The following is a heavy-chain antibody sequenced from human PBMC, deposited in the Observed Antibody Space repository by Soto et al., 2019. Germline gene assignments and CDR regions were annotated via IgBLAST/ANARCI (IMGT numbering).Heavy chain of an antibody. CDR1: GGTFSSYA. Sequence: SVKVSCKASGGTFSSYAISWVRQAPGQGLEWMGGIIPIFGTANYAQKFQGRITMTEDTFTDTAYMELSSLRSEDTAVYYCATGQPRYYDTNGVDAFDIWGQGTMVTVSS. CDR3: ATGQPRYYDTNGVDAFDI. CDR2: IIPIFGTA. J-gene: IGHJ3*02. V-gene: IGHV1-69*06. D-gene: IGHD3-22*01.